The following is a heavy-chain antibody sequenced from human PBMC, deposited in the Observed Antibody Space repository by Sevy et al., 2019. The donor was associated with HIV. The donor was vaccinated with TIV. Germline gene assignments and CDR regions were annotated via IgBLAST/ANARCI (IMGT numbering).Heavy chain of an antibody. CDR1: GGTFSNYA. J-gene: IGHJ4*02. V-gene: IGHV1-69*13. CDR2: IIPIFGTT. CDR3: ARTPILVIPGATDLYFDN. Sequence: ASVKVSCKASGGTFSNYALSWARQAPGQGLEWMGGIIPIFGTTNFAQTFQGRVTITADEFTSTAKMELGSLRSADTAVYYCARTPILVIPGATDLYFDNWGQGTLVTVSS. D-gene: IGHD2-2*01.